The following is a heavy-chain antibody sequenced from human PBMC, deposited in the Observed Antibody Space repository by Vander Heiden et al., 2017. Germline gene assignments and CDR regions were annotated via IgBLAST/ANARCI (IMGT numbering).Heavy chain of an antibody. V-gene: IGHV4-4*07. CDR1: GGSISSYY. D-gene: IGHD3-10*01. Sequence: QVQLQESGPGLVKPSETLSLTCTASGGSISSYYWSWIRQSAEKGLECIGRIYASGSTNYNPSLKSRVTMSVDTSKNQFSLKLNSVTAADTALYYCARDRSGSGSYFAAFDIWGQGTMVTVSS. CDR2: IYASGST. J-gene: IGHJ3*02. CDR3: ARDRSGSGSYFAAFDI.